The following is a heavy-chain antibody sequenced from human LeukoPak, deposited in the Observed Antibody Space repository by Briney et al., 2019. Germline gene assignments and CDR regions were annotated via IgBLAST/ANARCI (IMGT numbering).Heavy chain of an antibody. V-gene: IGHV3-30*18. J-gene: IGHJ4*02. D-gene: IGHD3-10*01. CDR3: AKDVDPYYGSGSSGLDY. Sequence: PGGSLRLSCAASGFTFSSYGMHWVRQAPGKGLEWVAAISYDGSNKYYADSVKGRFTISRDNSKNTLYLQMNSLRAEDTAVYYCAKDVDPYYGSGSSGLDYWGQGTLVTVSS. CDR2: ISYDGSNK. CDR1: GFTFSSYG.